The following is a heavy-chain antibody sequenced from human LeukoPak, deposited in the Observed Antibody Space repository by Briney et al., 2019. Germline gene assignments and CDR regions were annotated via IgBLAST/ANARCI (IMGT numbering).Heavy chain of an antibody. CDR2: IYYSGST. J-gene: IGHJ6*03. Sequence: SETLSLTCTVSGGSVSSGSYYWSWIRQPPGKGLEWIGYIYYSGSTNYNPSLKSRVTISVDTSKNQFSLKLSSVTAADTAVYYCAREDTGPTYYYYMDVWGKGTTVTVSS. CDR1: GGSVSSGSYY. V-gene: IGHV4-61*01. CDR3: AREDTGPTYYYYMDV. D-gene: IGHD7-27*01.